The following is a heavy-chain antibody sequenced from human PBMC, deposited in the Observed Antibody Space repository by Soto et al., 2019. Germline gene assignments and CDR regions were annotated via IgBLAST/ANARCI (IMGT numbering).Heavy chain of an antibody. D-gene: IGHD6-19*01. J-gene: IGHJ6*02. CDR1: GYSFTSYW. V-gene: IGHV5-51*01. CDR2: IYPGDSDT. CDR3: ARGSSSGWYDYYYGMDV. Sequence: GESLKISCKGSGYSFTSYWIGWVRQMPGKGLEWMGIIYPGDSDTRYSPSFQGQVTISADKSIITAYLQWSSLKASDTAMYYCARGSSSGWYDYYYGMDVWGQGTTVTVSS.